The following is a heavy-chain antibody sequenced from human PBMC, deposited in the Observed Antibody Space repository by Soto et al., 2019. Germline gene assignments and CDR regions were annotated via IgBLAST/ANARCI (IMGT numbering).Heavy chain of an antibody. D-gene: IGHD2-8*01. CDR3: AKGRVVLMVYASYYYYSGMAV. V-gene: IGHV3-7*03. J-gene: IGHJ6*02. CDR1: GFTFSSYW. Sequence: HPGGSLRLSCAASGFTFSSYWMSWVRQAPGKGLEWVANIKQDGSEKYYVDSVKGRFTISRDNAKNSLYLQMNSLRAEDTAVYYCAKGRVVLMVYASYYYYSGMAVGGQGTRVTVP. CDR2: IKQDGSEK.